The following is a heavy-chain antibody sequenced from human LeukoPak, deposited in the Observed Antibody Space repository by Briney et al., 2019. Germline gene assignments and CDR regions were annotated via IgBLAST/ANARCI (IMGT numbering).Heavy chain of an antibody. V-gene: IGHV3-7*01. CDR2: IKGDGSQK. D-gene: IGHD6-19*01. J-gene: IGHJ4*02. CDR3: ARIGPAVAGQNLDY. Sequence: GGSLRLSCEASGFIFSSDWMSWVRQTPGKGLEWVANIKGDGSQKHYVDSAKGRFTISRDNAKNSLYLQMNSLRAEDTAVYYCARIGPAVAGQNLDYWGQGTLVTVSS. CDR1: GFIFSSDW.